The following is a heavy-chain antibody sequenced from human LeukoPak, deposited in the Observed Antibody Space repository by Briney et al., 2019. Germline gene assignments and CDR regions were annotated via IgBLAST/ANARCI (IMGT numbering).Heavy chain of an antibody. J-gene: IGHJ4*02. CDR1: GGSISSYY. CDR2: IYYSGST. D-gene: IGHD5-24*01. Sequence: SETLSLTCTVSGGSISSYYWGWIRQPPGKGLEWIGSIYYSGSTYYNPSLKSRVTISVDTSKNQFSLKLSSVTAADTAVYYCARHRSGWLQSSFDYWGQGTPVTVSS. CDR3: ARHRSGWLQSSFDY. V-gene: IGHV4-39*01.